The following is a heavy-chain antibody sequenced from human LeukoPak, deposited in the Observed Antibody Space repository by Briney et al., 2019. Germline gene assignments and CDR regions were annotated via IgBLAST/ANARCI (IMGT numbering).Heavy chain of an antibody. CDR3: ARVNSEYYYYYYYMDV. D-gene: IGHD2/OR15-2a*01. Sequence: KPSETLSLTCTVSGGSISSYYWSWIRQPPGKGLEWIGYIYYSGSTNYNPSLKSRVTISVDTSKNQFSLKLSSVTAADTAVYYCARVNSEYYYYYYYMDVWGKGTTVTVSS. CDR2: IYYSGST. CDR1: GGSISSYY. J-gene: IGHJ6*03. V-gene: IGHV4-59*12.